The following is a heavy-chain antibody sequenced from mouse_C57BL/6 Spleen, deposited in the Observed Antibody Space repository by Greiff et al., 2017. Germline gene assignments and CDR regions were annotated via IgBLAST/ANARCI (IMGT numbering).Heavy chain of an antibody. CDR3: ARETAQATEAY. V-gene: IGHV1-82*01. CDR2: IYPGDGDT. D-gene: IGHD3-2*02. J-gene: IGHJ3*01. Sequence: QVQLQQSGPELVKPGASVKISCKASGYAFSSSWMNWVKQRPGKGLEWIGRIYPGDGDTNYNGKFKGKATLTADKSSSTAYMQLSSLTSEDSAVXFCARETAQATEAYWGQGTLVTVSA. CDR1: GYAFSSSW.